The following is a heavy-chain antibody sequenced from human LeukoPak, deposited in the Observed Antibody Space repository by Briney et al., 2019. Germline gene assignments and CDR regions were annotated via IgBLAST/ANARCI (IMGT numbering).Heavy chain of an antibody. V-gene: IGHV3-74*01. Sequence: GGSLRLSCAASGFTFSSYWMHWVRQAPGKGLVWVSRIKSDGSTNYAESVKGRFTISRDNAKNTVSLQMNSQRAEDTGVYFCARAPSEIGGYYPEYFRHWGQGTLVTVPS. CDR1: GFTFSSYW. D-gene: IGHD3-22*01. J-gene: IGHJ1*01. CDR2: IKSDGST. CDR3: ARAPSEIGGYYPEYFRH.